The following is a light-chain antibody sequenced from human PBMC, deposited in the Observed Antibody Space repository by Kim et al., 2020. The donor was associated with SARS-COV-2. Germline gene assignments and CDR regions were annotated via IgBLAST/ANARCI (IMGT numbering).Light chain of an antibody. CDR3: NSRDSSGNHWV. Sequence: ALGQTVRITCQGYSLRSYYASWYQEKPGQAPVLVIYGKNNRPSGIPDRFSGSSSGNTASLTITGAQAEDEADYYCNSRDSSGNHWVFGGGTQLTVL. V-gene: IGLV3-19*01. CDR1: SLRSYY. CDR2: GKN. J-gene: IGLJ3*02.